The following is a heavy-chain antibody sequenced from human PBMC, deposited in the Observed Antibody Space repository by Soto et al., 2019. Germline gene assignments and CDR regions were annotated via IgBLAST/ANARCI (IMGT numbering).Heavy chain of an antibody. D-gene: IGHD1-1*01. CDR2: IDPSDSDT. V-gene: IGHV5-10-1*01. CDR1: GYSFTNYW. J-gene: IGHJ5*02. CDR3: ARNDARTSETWFDP. Sequence: PGESLKISCKGSGYSFTNYWISWVRQMPGKGLEWMGAIDPSDSDTNFSPSFQGHVTISADKSISTAYLQWSSLKASDTAMYYCARNDARTSETWFDPWGQGTLVTVSS.